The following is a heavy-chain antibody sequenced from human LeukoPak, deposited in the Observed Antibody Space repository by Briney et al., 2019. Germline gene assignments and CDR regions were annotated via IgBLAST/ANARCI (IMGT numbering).Heavy chain of an antibody. J-gene: IGHJ6*03. CDR1: GFTFSSYW. V-gene: IGHV3-7*01. D-gene: IGHD2-15*01. Sequence: GGFLRLSCAASGFTFSSYWMSWVRQAPGKGLEWVANIKQDGSEKYYVDSVKGRFTISRDNAKNSLYLQMNSLRAEDTAVYYCARDNGYCSGGSCYHYYMDVWGKGTTVTISS. CDR2: IKQDGSEK. CDR3: ARDNGYCSGGSCYHYYMDV.